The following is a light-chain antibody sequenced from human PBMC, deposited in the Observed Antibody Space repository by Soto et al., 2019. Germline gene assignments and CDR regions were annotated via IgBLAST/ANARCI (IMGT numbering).Light chain of an antibody. CDR3: QSYDSSLSGSWV. CDR1: SCNIGAGYD. Sequence: QSVLTQPPSVSGAPGQRVTISCTGSSCNIGAGYDVHWYQQLPGTAPKLLIYGNSNRPSGVPDRFSGSKSGTSASLAITGLQAEDEADYYCQSYDSSLSGSWVFGGGTQLTVL. CDR2: GNS. V-gene: IGLV1-40*01. J-gene: IGLJ3*02.